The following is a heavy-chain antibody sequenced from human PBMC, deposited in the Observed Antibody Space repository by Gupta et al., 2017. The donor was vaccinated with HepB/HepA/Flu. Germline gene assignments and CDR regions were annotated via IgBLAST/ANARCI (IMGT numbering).Heavy chain of an antibody. J-gene: IGHJ6*03. CDR3: ARIRGYSYGPYYSYMDV. CDR2: IYQDCSVK. V-gene: IGHV3-7*01. D-gene: IGHD5-18*01. CDR1: GFTFSTYW. Sequence: EVPLVESGGGLVQTVGSLRLSCAASGFTFSTYWLSWVRLAQGKGLEWVADIYQDCSVKDYVDAVRGRFTNSRDNPKNSLYLQMNSLRAEDTAVYCCARIRGYSYGPYYSYMDVWGKGTTVTVSS.